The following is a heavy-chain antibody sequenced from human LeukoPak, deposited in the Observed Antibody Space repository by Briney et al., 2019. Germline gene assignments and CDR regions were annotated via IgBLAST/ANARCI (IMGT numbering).Heavy chain of an antibody. CDR3: AGDLIPHYYDSSGPNPHYYYGMDV. CDR2: INPSGGST. CDR1: GYTFTSYY. Sequence: ASVKVSCKASGYTFTSYYMHWVRQAPGQGLEWMGIINPSGGSTSYAQKFQGRVTMTRDTSTSTVYMELSSLRSEDTAVYYCAGDLIPHYYDSSGPNPHYYYGMDVWGQGTTVTVSS. D-gene: IGHD3-22*01. V-gene: IGHV1-46*01. J-gene: IGHJ6*02.